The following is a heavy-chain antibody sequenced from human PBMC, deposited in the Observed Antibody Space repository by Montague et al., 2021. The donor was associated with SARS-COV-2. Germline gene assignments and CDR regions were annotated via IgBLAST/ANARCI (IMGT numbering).Heavy chain of an antibody. J-gene: IGHJ2*01. CDR2: ISSSSSYI. D-gene: IGHD3-10*01. CDR3: ARVSKVRGVIITWYFDL. V-gene: IGHV3-21*01. Sequence: SLRLSCAASGFTFSSYSMNWVRQAPGKGLEWVSSISSSSSYIYYADSVKGRFTISRDNAKNSLYLQMNSLRAEDTAVCYCARVSKVRGVIITWYFDLWGRGTLVTVSS. CDR1: GFTFSSYS.